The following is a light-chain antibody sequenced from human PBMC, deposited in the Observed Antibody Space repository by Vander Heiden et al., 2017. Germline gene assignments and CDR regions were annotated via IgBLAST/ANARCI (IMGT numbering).Light chain of an antibody. CDR1: QDISTN. Sequence: DIQMTQPPSSLSASVGDRVTITCRASQDISTNLTWYQQKPGKAPNLLIFGASTLRSGVPPRFSGSGYGTDFTLTISSLQPEDFATYYCQQSCNSPLTFGGGTELEFK. J-gene: IGKJ4*01. CDR2: GAS. V-gene: IGKV1-39*01. CDR3: QQSCNSPLT.